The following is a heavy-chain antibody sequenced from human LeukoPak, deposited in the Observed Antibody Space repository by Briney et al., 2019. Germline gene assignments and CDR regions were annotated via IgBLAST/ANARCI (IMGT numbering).Heavy chain of an antibody. Sequence: SVKVSCKASGGTFSSYAISWVRQAPGQGLEWMGGIIPIFGTANYAQKFQDRLTITADESTDTVYMELSSLTSEDTAVYYCARGLPYSSSSEPDYWGQGTLVTVSS. D-gene: IGHD6-6*01. CDR2: IIPIFGTA. CDR1: GGTFSSYA. V-gene: IGHV1-69*13. CDR3: ARGLPYSSSSEPDY. J-gene: IGHJ4*02.